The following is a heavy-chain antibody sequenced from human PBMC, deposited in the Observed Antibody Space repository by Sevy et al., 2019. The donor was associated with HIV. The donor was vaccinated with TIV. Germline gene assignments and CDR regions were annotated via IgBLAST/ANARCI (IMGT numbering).Heavy chain of an antibody. D-gene: IGHD3-3*01. V-gene: IGHV5-51*01. CDR3: ARQGQFGWFDP. J-gene: IGHJ5*02. CDR2: IYPGDSDT. Sequence: GESLKISCKGSGYKFTTYWIGWVRQMPGKGLEWMGIIYPGDSDTRYSPSFQGQVTISAYKSISTTYLQLSSLEASDTAMYYCARQGQFGWFDPWGQGTLVTVSS. CDR1: GYKFTTYW.